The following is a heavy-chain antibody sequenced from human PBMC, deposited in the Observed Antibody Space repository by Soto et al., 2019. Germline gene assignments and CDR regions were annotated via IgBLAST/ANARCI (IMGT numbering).Heavy chain of an antibody. CDR3: ARDTYYYDSSGYGSRFDP. Sequence: QVQLVQSGAEVKKPGSSVKVSCKASGGTFSSYAISWVRQAPGQGLEWMGGIIPIFGTANYAQKFQGRVTITADESTSTAYMELCSLRSEDTALYYCARDTYYYDSSGYGSRFDPWGQGTLVTVSS. J-gene: IGHJ5*02. D-gene: IGHD3-22*01. CDR2: IIPIFGTA. V-gene: IGHV1-69*01. CDR1: GGTFSSYA.